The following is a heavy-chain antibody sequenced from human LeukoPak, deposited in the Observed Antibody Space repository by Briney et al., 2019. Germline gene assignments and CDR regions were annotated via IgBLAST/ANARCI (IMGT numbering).Heavy chain of an antibody. CDR1: GGSISSYY. D-gene: IGHD3-22*01. Sequence: PSETLSLTCTVSGGSISSYYWSWIRQPAGKGLEWIGRIYTSGSTNYNPSLKSRVTISVDTSKNQFSLKLSSVTAADTAVYYCARDGKDYYDSSGYSRYMDVWGKGTTVTVSS. CDR3: ARDGKDYYDSSGYSRYMDV. V-gene: IGHV4-4*07. CDR2: IYTSGST. J-gene: IGHJ6*03.